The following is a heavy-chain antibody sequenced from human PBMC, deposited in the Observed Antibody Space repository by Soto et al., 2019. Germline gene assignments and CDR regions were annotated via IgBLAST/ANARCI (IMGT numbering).Heavy chain of an antibody. D-gene: IGHD3-3*01. Sequence: SETLSLTCAVYGGSFSGYYWSWIRQPPGKGLEWIGEINHSGSTNYNPSLKSRVTISVDTSKNQFSLKLSSVTAADTAVYYCARKRLYVFWSGYGREWFDPWGRGPLVPVSS. V-gene: IGHV4-34*01. CDR3: ARKRLYVFWSGYGREWFDP. CDR2: INHSGST. CDR1: GGSFSGYY. J-gene: IGHJ5*02.